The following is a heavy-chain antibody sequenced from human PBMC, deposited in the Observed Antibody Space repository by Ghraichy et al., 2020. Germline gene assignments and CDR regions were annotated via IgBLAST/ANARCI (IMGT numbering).Heavy chain of an antibody. CDR2: NNHSGST. J-gene: IGHJ6*02. V-gene: IGHV4-34*01. CDR1: GGSFSGYY. Sequence: SETLSLTCAVYGGSFSGYYWSWIRQPPGKGLEWIGENNHSGSTNYNPSLKSRVTISVDTSKNQFSLKLSSVTAADTAVYYCARGRAYSNYVKVYYYGMDVWGQGTTVTVSS. CDR3: ARGRAYSNYVKVYYYGMDV. D-gene: IGHD4-11*01.